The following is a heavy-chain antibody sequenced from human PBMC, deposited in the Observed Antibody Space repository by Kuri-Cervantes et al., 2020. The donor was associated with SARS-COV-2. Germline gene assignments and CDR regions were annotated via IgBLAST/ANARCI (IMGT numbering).Heavy chain of an antibody. CDR2: INSDGSST. D-gene: IGHD6-19*01. V-gene: IGHV3-74*01. Sequence: GESLKISCAASGFTFSSYWMHWVRQAPGKGLVWVSRINSDGSSTSYADSVKGRFTISRDNAKNSLYLQMNSLRAEDTAVYYCARDPVAGVDYWGQGTLVTVSS. J-gene: IGHJ4*02. CDR3: ARDPVAGVDY. CDR1: GFTFSSYW.